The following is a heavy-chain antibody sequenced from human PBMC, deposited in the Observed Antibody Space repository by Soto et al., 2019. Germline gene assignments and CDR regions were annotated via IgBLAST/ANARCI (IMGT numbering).Heavy chain of an antibody. CDR1: GYTFTSYG. Sequence: QVHLVQSGAEVKKPGASVKVSCKASGYTFTSYGIPWVRQAPGQGLEWTGWSSADNGNTDHSQKLQGRDIVARDASTSPGYMELRSPRSDVTAVYFCASGRQGDYWGQGALVTVSS. D-gene: IGHD1-26*01. J-gene: IGHJ4*02. CDR2: SSADNGNT. CDR3: ASGRQGDY. V-gene: IGHV1-18*01.